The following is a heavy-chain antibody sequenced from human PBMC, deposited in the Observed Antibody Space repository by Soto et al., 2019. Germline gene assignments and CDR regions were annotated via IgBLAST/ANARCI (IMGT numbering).Heavy chain of an antibody. CDR2: INPNSGGT. Sequence: ASVKVSCKASGYTFTGYYMHWVRQAPGQGLEWMGWINPNSGGTNYAQKFQGWVTMTRDTSISTAYMELSRLRSDDTAVYYCARKVAVAGTGWFDPWGQGTLVTVSS. J-gene: IGHJ5*02. D-gene: IGHD6-19*01. CDR1: GYTFTGYY. V-gene: IGHV1-2*04. CDR3: ARKVAVAGTGWFDP.